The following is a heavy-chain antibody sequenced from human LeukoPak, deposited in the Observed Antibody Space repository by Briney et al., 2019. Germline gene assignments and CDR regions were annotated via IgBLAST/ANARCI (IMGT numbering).Heavy chain of an antibody. CDR1: GFTFSSYA. CDR3: AKGAHYGSGSYPPYYYYYYMDA. J-gene: IGHJ6*03. V-gene: IGHV3-23*01. CDR2: ISGSGGST. Sequence: GGSLRLSCAASGFTFSSYAMSWVRQAPGKGLEWVSAISGSGGSTYYADSVKGRFTISRDNSKNTLYLQMNSLRAEDTAVYYCAKGAHYGSGSYPPYYYYYYMDAWGKGTTVTVSS. D-gene: IGHD3-10*01.